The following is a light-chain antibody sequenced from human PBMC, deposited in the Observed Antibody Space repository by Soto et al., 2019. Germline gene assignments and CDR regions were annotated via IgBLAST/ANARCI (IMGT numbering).Light chain of an antibody. Sequence: DIPMTQSPSSLSASVGDRVTITCRSSQTVTSFLSWYQQKPGKVPKLLIYAASSLQSGVPSRFSGSGSGTDFTLTISSLEPEDFATYYCQQSYSTPFTFGPGTKVDIK. CDR2: AAS. J-gene: IGKJ3*01. CDR1: QTVTSF. CDR3: QQSYSTPFT. V-gene: IGKV1-39*01.